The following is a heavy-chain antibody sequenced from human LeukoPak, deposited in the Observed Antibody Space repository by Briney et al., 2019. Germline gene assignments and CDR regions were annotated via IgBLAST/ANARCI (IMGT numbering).Heavy chain of an antibody. CDR1: GASMSDYY. J-gene: IGHJ4*02. CDR3: ARGFSGFWVFDY. V-gene: IGHV4-34*01. Sequence: SETLSLTCTVSGASMSDYYWSWIRQPPGKGLEWIADINYTGDTATGTTSYSPSLGSRVTISVDMSKNQFSLHLRSVTAADTGVYYCARGFSGFWVFDYWGQGTLVTVSS. CDR2: INYTGDTATGTT. D-gene: IGHD3-10*01.